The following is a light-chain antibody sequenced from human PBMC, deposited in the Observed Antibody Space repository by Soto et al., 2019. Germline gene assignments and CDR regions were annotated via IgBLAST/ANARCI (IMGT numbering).Light chain of an antibody. CDR2: RTS. CDR1: QSISSN. V-gene: IGKV3D-20*02. J-gene: IGKJ5*01. CDR3: QQRSNWPRT. Sequence: EIVMTQSPATLSVSPGERATLSCRASQSISSNLAWYQQNPGQAPRLLMFRTSSRATGIPDRFSGSGSGTDFTLTISRLEPVDFAVYYCQQRSNWPRTFGQGTRLEIK.